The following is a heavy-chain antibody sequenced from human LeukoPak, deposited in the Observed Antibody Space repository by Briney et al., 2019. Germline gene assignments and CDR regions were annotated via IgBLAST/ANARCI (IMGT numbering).Heavy chain of an antibody. V-gene: IGHV3-7*01. CDR2: INEDGSEK. J-gene: IGHJ6*03. D-gene: IGHD5-24*01. CDR3: ARGETMDV. Sequence: GGSLRLSCVALAFTFETYWMSWVRQAPGKGPEWVANINEDGSEKHYVGSVRGRFTISRDNADNSLHLQMNSLRPEDMAVYYCARGETMDVWGKGTTVTVSS. CDR1: AFTFETYW.